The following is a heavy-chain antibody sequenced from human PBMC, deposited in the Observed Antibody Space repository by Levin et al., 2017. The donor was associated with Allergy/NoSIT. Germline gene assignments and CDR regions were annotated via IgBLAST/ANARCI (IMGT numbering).Heavy chain of an antibody. J-gene: IGHJ6*02. CDR2: ISGSGGST. Sequence: PGGSLRLSCAASGFTFSSYAMSWVRQAPGKGLEWVSAISGSGGSTYYADSVKGRFTISRDNSKNTLYLQMNSLRAEDTAVYYCAKVQYYYDSGGYSYYYYYGMDVWGQGTTVTVSS. D-gene: IGHD3-22*01. CDR3: AKVQYYYDSGGYSYYYYYGMDV. CDR1: GFTFSSYA. V-gene: IGHV3-23*01.